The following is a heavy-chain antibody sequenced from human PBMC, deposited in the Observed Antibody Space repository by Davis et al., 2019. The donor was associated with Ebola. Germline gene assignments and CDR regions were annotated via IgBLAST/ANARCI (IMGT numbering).Heavy chain of an antibody. CDR3: ASSGVIVSFNYYYGMDV. J-gene: IGHJ6*02. D-gene: IGHD3-16*02. V-gene: IGHV3-21*01. Sequence: GESLKISCAASGFTFSSYSMNWVRQAPGKGLEWVSSISSSSSYIYYADSVKGRFTISRDNSKNTLYLQMNSLRAEDTAVYYCASSGVIVSFNYYYGMDVWGQGTTVTVSS. CDR1: GFTFSSYS. CDR2: ISSSSSYI.